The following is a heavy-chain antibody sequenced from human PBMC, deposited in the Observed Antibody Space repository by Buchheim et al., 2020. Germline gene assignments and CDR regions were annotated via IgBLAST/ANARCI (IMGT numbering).Heavy chain of an antibody. D-gene: IGHD6-19*01. CDR3: TRASVVSSSGWANWFDP. J-gene: IGHJ5*02. Sequence: EEQIWESGGGLVQPGGSLRLSCAASGFTFSNYAMIWVRQAPGKGLEWVSAISDSGGDSYYADFVKGRFAISRDNSKKTVYLPMNSLRVEDTSTYYCTRASVVSSSGWANWFDPWGQGT. V-gene: IGHV3-23*01. CDR1: GFTFSNYA. CDR2: ISDSGGDS.